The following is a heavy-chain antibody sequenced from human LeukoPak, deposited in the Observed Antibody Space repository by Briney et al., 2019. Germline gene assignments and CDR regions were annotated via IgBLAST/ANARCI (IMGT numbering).Heavy chain of an antibody. J-gene: IGHJ4*02. CDR2: IKFHGHET. Sequence: GGSLRLSCVASGFNFNNYDLHWVRQAPGKGLEWVAFIKFHGHETFYADSVEGRFTFSRDNSRNTLYLQMNSPRAEDTAVYYCAKGDYYGSGSLDYWGQGTLVTVSS. V-gene: IGHV3-30*02. D-gene: IGHD3-10*01. CDR3: AKGDYYGSGSLDY. CDR1: GFNFNNYD.